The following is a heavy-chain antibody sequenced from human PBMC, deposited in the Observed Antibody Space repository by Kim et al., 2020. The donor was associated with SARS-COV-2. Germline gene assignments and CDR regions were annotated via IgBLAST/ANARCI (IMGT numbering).Heavy chain of an antibody. V-gene: IGHV3-30-3*01. CDR2: ISYDGSNK. CDR3: AREESAFDY. CDR1: RFTFSSYP. J-gene: IGHJ4*02. D-gene: IGHD3-10*01. Sequence: GGSLRLSCAASRFTFSSYPMHWVRQAPGKGLEWVAVISYDGSNKYYADSVKGRFTISRDNSKNTLYLQMNSLRTEDTAVYYCAREESAFDYWGQGTLVTVSS.